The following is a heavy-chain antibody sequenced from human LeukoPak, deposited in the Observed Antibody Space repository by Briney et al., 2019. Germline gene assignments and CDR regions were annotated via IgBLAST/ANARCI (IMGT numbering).Heavy chain of an antibody. V-gene: IGHV4-59*01. J-gene: IGHJ3*02. Sequence: SETLSLTWTVSGGSISSYYWSWIRQPPGKGMEWIGYIYYSGSNNYNPSLKSRVVISVDTSKNQFSLKLSSVTAADTAVYYCARVPYGSGPDIWGQGTMVTVSS. CDR3: ARVPYGSGPDI. D-gene: IGHD3-10*01. CDR2: IYYSGSN. CDR1: GGSISSYY.